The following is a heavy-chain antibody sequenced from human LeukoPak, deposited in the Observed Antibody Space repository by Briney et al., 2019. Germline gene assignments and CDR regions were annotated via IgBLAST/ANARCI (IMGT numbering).Heavy chain of an antibody. D-gene: IGHD3-10*01. CDR2: ISTSAGTI. J-gene: IGHJ5*02. V-gene: IGHV3-11*01. CDR1: GFTFSDYY. CDR3: ASTGNWFDP. Sequence: GGSLRLSCAASGFTFSDYYMTWIRQAPGKGLEWISYISTSAGTIYYADSVKGRFTISRDNAKNSLYLQMNSLRAEDTAVYYCASTGNWFDPWGQGTLVTVSS.